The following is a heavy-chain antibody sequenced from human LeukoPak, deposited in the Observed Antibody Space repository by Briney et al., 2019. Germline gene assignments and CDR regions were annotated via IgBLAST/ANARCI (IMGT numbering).Heavy chain of an antibody. CDR3: ARVIQWFDP. J-gene: IGHJ5*02. CDR2: IYTSGST. D-gene: IGHD3-16*01. V-gene: IGHV4-61*02. Sequence: SETLSLTCTVSGGSISSSSYYWSWIRQPAGKGLEWIGRIYTSGSTNYNPSLKSRVTTSVDTSKNQFSLKLSSVTAADTAVYYCARVIQWFDPWGQGTLVTVSS. CDR1: GGSISSSSYY.